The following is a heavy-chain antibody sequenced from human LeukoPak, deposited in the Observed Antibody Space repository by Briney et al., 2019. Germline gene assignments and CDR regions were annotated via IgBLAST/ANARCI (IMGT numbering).Heavy chain of an antibody. CDR2: ISGSAGST. Sequence: PGGSLRLSCAASGFTFSGYAMGWVRQAPGKGLEWVSAISGSAGSTYYADSVKGRFTISRDNSKNSLSLQMNSLRAEDTAVYYCAKLRDFYDSTGYSRFPYWGQGTLVTVSS. CDR3: AKLRDFYDSTGYSRFPY. D-gene: IGHD3-22*01. J-gene: IGHJ4*02. V-gene: IGHV3-23*01. CDR1: GFTFSGYA.